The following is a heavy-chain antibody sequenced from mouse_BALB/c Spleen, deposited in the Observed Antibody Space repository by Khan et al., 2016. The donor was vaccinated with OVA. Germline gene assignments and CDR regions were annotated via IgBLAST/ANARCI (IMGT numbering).Heavy chain of an antibody. Sequence: QVRLQQSGAELARPGASVKMSCKASGYTFTSYTIHWIKKRPGQGLEWLGYINPSNGYTNYNQKFKDKATLPTDKSSTTAYLQLSSLTSDDSAVYNCVRDGAYHRNDGWIAYWGQGTLVTVSA. CDR3: VRDGAYHRNDGWIAY. J-gene: IGHJ3*01. CDR2: INPSNGYT. CDR1: GYTFTSYT. V-gene: IGHV1-4*01. D-gene: IGHD2-14*01.